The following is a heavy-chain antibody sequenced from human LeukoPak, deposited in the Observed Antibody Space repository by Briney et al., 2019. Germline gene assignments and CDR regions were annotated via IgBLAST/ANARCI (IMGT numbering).Heavy chain of an antibody. Sequence: ASVKVSCKASGYTFTGYYMHWVRQAPGQGLEWMGWVYPNSGGTNYAQKVQGRGTMTRYPSISTAYVEPSRLRSDDTAVYYCARDDGSGSYLFDYWGQGTLVTVSS. CDR1: GYTFTGYY. CDR3: ARDDGSGSYLFDY. D-gene: IGHD3-10*01. J-gene: IGHJ4*02. V-gene: IGHV1-2*02. CDR2: VYPNSGGT.